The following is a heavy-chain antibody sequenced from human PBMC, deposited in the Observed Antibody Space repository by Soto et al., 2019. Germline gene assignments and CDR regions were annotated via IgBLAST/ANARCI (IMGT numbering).Heavy chain of an antibody. Sequence: SDTLSLICAVYVGSFSGCYWSWMRQPPGKGLERIGEINHSGSTNYNPSLKSRVTISVDKSKNQFSLKMSSVTAADTAVYYCARLRIPIYTPNYYYYYGMDVCGKGTPVT. CDR2: INHSGST. J-gene: IGHJ6*04. CDR3: ARLRIPIYTPNYYYYYGMDV. V-gene: IGHV4-34*01. CDR1: VGSFSGCY. D-gene: IGHD3-3*01.